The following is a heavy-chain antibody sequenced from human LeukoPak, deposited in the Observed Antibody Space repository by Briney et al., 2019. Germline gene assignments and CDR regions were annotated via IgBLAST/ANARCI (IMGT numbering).Heavy chain of an antibody. CDR2: ISSGATYI. J-gene: IGHJ5*01. CDR1: GFALSDYA. V-gene: IGHV3-21*01. D-gene: IGHD2-21*02. Sequence: GGSLRLSCAASGFALSDYAINWVRQAPGKGLEWVSSISSGATYIYYADSVRGRFTISRDSAKTSVSLQMDSLRAEDTAVYYCTRGRRFCGADCHSWFDSWGQGTLVTVSS. CDR3: TRGRRFCGADCHSWFDS.